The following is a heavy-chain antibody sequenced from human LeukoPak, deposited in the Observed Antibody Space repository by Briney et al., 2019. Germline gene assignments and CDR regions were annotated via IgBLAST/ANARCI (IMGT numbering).Heavy chain of an antibody. CDR1: GFTFSDYW. D-gene: IGHD1-26*01. Sequence: PGGSLRLSCAASGFTFSDYWMTWVRQAPGKGLEWVANIKPDGSEKYYVDSVKGRFTISRDNAKNSLYLQMNSLRDEDTAVYYCARWESGSYLIFDYWGQGTLVTVSS. CDR3: ARWESGSYLIFDY. J-gene: IGHJ4*02. V-gene: IGHV3-7*01. CDR2: IKPDGSEK.